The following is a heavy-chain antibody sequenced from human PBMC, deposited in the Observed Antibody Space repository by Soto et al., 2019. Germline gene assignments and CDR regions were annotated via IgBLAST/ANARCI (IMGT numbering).Heavy chain of an antibody. J-gene: IGHJ4*02. CDR2: IVPIFETL. CDR1: GATFSGYA. CDR3: VVMGNVAVSNPRSFDY. Sequence: QEQLVQSGAEVKKPGSSVKVSCKASGATFSGYAINWVRQAPGQGLEWLGRIVPIFETLNYAERFQGRVAITADESTTTVYMELTNLTHEDAAVYYCVVMGNVAVSNPRSFDYWGQGTQVTFSS. D-gene: IGHD6-19*01. V-gene: IGHV1-69*18.